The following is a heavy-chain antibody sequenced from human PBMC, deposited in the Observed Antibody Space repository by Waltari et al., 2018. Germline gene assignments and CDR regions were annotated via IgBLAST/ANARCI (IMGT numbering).Heavy chain of an antibody. CDR3: AKREIGYAFDI. D-gene: IGHD1-26*01. CDR2: VIPIFGTP. CDR1: GGTFGTYA. V-gene: IGHV1-69*12. Sequence: QVQLVQSGAEVKQPGASVKVSCKASGGTFGTYAITWVRQAPGQGLEWMGGVIPIFGTPNYAPKFQGRVTVSADPSTSTAYLEVRRLISEDTAVYYCAKREIGYAFDIWGHGTMVTVSS. J-gene: IGHJ3*02.